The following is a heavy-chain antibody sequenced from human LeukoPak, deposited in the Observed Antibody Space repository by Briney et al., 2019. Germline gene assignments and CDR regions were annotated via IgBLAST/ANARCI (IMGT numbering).Heavy chain of an antibody. Sequence: GGSLRLSCAASGFIFSDYWMSWVRQLPGKGLEWVAKIKPDGTEKHYVDSVKGRFTFSRDNAKNSMYLQMNSLRAEDTAVYYCARELTYWGQGTLVTVSS. CDR2: IKPDGTEK. CDR1: GFIFSDYW. CDR3: ARELTY. V-gene: IGHV3-7*01. D-gene: IGHD4/OR15-4a*01. J-gene: IGHJ4*02.